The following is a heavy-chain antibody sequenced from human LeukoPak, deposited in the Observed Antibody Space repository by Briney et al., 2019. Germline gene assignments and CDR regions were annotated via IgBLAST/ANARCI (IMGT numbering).Heavy chain of an antibody. V-gene: IGHV4-59*08. Sequence: PSETLSLTCTVSGRSISNYYWNWIRQPPGMGLEWIGYIYYSGSTNYNPSLKSRVTISVDTSKNQFSLNLSSVTAADTALYYCATSTRSRGPAFDIWGQGTLVTVSS. J-gene: IGHJ3*02. CDR1: GRSISNYY. CDR3: ATSTRSRGPAFDI. CDR2: IYYSGST. D-gene: IGHD2-2*01.